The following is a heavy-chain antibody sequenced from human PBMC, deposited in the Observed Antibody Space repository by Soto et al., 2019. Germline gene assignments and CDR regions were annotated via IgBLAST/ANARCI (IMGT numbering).Heavy chain of an antibody. Sequence: QLQLQESGPGLVKPSETLSLTCTVSGGSISSSSYYWGWIRQPPGKGLEWIGSIYYSGSTYYNPSLKSRVTISVDTSKNQFSLKLSSVTAADTAVYYCARHNGSGWYYYDSSGYHFDYWGQGTLVTVSS. V-gene: IGHV4-39*01. J-gene: IGHJ4*02. CDR1: GGSISSSSYY. CDR2: IYYSGST. D-gene: IGHD3-22*01. CDR3: ARHNGSGWYYYDSSGYHFDY.